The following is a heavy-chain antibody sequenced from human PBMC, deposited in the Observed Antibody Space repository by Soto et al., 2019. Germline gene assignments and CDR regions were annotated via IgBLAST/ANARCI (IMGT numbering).Heavy chain of an antibody. V-gene: IGHV3-9*01. CDR2: ASWASETI. J-gene: IGHJ4*02. CDR3: AKDSETTATPGIDY. Sequence: GGSLRLCCAASGFTFRDYAMHWVRQAPGKGLEWVSGASWASETIDYADSVKGRFTISRDNAKKYLYLQMNSLRVDDTALYSSAKDSETTATPGIDYRGEGT. D-gene: IGHD4-4*01. CDR1: GFTFRDYA.